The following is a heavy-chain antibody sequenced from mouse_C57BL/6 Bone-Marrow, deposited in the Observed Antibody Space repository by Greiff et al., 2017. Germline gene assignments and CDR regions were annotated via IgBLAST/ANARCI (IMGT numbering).Heavy chain of an antibody. CDR1: GYTFTSYG. CDR3: IITTVVAKYWYFDV. Sequence: QVQLQQSGAELARPGASVKLSCKASGYTFTSYGISWVKQRTGQGLEWIGEIYPRTGNTSYNQKFKAKATLTADKPSSTAYMELRSLTSEDSAVYVCIITTVVAKYWYFDVWGTGTTVTVSS. CDR2: IYPRTGNT. J-gene: IGHJ1*03. D-gene: IGHD1-1*01. V-gene: IGHV1-81*01.